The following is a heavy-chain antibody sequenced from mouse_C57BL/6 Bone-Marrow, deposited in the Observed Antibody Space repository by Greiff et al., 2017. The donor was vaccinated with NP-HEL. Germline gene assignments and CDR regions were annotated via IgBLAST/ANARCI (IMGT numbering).Heavy chain of an antibody. V-gene: IGHV1-15*01. CDR2: IDPETGGT. Sequence: VQVVESGAELVRPGASVTLSCKASGYTFTDYEMHWVKQTPVHGLEWIGAIDPETGGTAYNQKFKGKAILTADKSSSTAYMELRSLTSEDSAVYYCTNYYGSSGYFDYWGQGTTLTVSS. CDR1: GYTFTDYE. CDR3: TNYYGSSGYFDY. J-gene: IGHJ2*01. D-gene: IGHD1-1*01.